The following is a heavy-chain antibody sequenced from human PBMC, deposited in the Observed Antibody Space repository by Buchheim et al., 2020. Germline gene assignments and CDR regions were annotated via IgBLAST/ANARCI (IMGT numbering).Heavy chain of an antibody. CDR2: MWYDGSNK. D-gene: IGHD2-2*01. V-gene: IGHV3-33*01. CDR1: GFTFSSYG. CDR3: ARETIGYCSSVSCLGNYYFYYGMDV. Sequence: QVQLVESGGGVVQPGRSLRLSCGATGFTFSSYGMHWVRQAPGKGLEWVALMWYDGSNKYHADSVKGRFTISRDNVKNMLYLQMNSLRAEDTAVYYCARETIGYCSSVSCLGNYYFYYGMDVWGQGT. J-gene: IGHJ6*02.